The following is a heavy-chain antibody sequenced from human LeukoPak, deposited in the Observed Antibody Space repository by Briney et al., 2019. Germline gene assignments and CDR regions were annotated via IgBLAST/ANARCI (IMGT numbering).Heavy chain of an antibody. D-gene: IGHD6-13*01. V-gene: IGHV1-69*04. CDR1: GGTFTSYA. J-gene: IGHJ4*02. CDR2: IIPILGIA. Sequence: SVKVSCKASGGTFTSYAISWVRPAPGQGLEWMGRIIPILGIANYAQKFQGRVTITADKSTSTAYMELSSLRSDDTAVYYCAGIAAAGGDYWGQGTLVTVSS. CDR3: AGIAAAGGDY.